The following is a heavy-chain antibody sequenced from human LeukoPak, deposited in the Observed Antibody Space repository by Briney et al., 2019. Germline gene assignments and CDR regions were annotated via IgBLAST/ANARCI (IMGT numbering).Heavy chain of an antibody. V-gene: IGHV4-61*05. CDR1: GGSISSSSYY. D-gene: IGHD6-19*01. CDR2: IYYSGST. J-gene: IGHJ5*02. CDR3: ARGSAGRTYNWFDP. Sequence: SETLSLTCTVSGGSISSSSYYWSWIRQPPGKGLEWIGYIYYSGSTNYNPSLKSRVTISVDTSKNQYSLKLSSVTAADTAVYYCARGSAGRTYNWFDPWGQGTLVTVSS.